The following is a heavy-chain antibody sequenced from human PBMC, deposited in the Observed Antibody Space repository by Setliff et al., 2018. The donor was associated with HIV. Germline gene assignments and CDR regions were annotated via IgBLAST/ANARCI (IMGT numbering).Heavy chain of an antibody. V-gene: IGHV4-4*02. CDR2: INHSGST. D-gene: IGHD3-22*01. J-gene: IGHJ2*01. Sequence: PSETLSLTCEVSGAPVTDSNWWNWVRQPPGKGLEWIGEINHSGSTNYNPSLKSRVTISLDTSKNQFSLNLKSVTAADTAVYYCARRTYYDSAGYWDYWYFDLWGRGTLVTVSS. CDR1: GAPVTDSNW. CDR3: ARRTYYDSAGYWDYWYFDL.